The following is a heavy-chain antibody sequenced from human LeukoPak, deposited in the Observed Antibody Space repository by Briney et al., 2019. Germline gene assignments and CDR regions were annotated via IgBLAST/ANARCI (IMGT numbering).Heavy chain of an antibody. D-gene: IGHD3-10*02. V-gene: IGHV3-48*03. CDR3: AALGITMIGGV. CDR1: GFTFSSYE. Sequence: QTGGSLRLSCAASGFTFSSYEMNWVRQAPGKGLEWVSYISSSGSTIYYADSVKGRFTISRDNAKNSLYLQMNSLRAEDTAVYYCAALGITMIGGVWGKGTTVTIPS. J-gene: IGHJ6*04. CDR2: ISSSGSTI.